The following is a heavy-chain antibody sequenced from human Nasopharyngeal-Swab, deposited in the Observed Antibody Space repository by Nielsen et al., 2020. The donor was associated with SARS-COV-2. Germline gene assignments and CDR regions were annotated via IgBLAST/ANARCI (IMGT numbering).Heavy chain of an antibody. CDR2: ISSSGSTI. Sequence: GESLKISCAASGFTLSSYNMNWVRQAPGKGLEWVSYISSSGSTIYYADSVKGRFTISRDIAKNSLYLQINSLRAEDTAVYYCAREVGVWMVIRYYYSMAVWGKGTTVTVSS. CDR1: GFTLSSYN. V-gene: IGHV3-48*01. D-gene: IGHD3-22*01. CDR3: AREVGVWMVIRYYYSMAV. J-gene: IGHJ6*03.